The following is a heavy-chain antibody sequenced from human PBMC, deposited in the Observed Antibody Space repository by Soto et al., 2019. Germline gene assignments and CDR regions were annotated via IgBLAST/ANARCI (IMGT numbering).Heavy chain of an antibody. CDR2: ITSSGTTV. CDR3: AKGRSYYYYYGVDV. J-gene: IGHJ6*02. V-gene: IGHV3-48*01. Sequence: PGGSLRLSCAASGFTFSSYSLNWVRQAPGKGLEWVSYITSSGTTVYYADSVRGRFTISRDNAKNSLYLQMNSLRAEDTALYYCAKGRSYYYYYGVDVWGQGTTVTVSS. CDR1: GFTFSSYS.